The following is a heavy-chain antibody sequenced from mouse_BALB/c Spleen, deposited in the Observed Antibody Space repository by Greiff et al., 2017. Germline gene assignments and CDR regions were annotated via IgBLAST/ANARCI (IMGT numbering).Heavy chain of an antibody. D-gene: IGHD2-14*01. J-gene: IGHJ2*01. CDR1: GYTFTEYI. CDR3: ARHEGAYYRYEGYFDY. CDR2: FYPGSGSI. Sequence: QVQLRQSGAELVKPGASVKLSCKASGYTFTEYIIHWVKQRSGQGLEWIGWFYPGSGSIKYNEKFKDKATLTADKSSSTVYMELSRLTSEDSAVYFCARHEGAYYRYEGYFDYWGQGTTLTVSS. V-gene: IGHV1-62-2*01.